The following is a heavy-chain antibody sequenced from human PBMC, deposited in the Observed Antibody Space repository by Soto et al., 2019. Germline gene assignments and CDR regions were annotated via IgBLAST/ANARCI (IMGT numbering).Heavy chain of an antibody. J-gene: IGHJ6*02. CDR1: GFTFGDYA. Sequence: GESLKISCTASGFTFGDYAMSWFRQAPGKGLEWVGFIRSKAYGGTTEYAASVKGRFTISRDDSKSIAHLQMNSLKTEDTAVYYCTMGSSGWYSDGYYYGMDVWGQGTTVTVSS. V-gene: IGHV3-49*03. CDR3: TMGSSGWYSDGYYYGMDV. CDR2: IRSKAYGGTT. D-gene: IGHD6-19*01.